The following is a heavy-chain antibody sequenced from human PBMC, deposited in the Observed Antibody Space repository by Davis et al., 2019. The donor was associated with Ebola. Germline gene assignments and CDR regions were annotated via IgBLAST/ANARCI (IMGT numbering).Heavy chain of an antibody. V-gene: IGHV4-38-2*01. CDR2: VYHSGTT. J-gene: IGHJ4*02. Sequence: PGGSLRLSCDVSGYSISSGYYWGWIRQSPGKGLEWIGSVYHSGTTYYNPSLKSRVTISVDTSKNQFSLKLTSVTAADTAMYYCSERGSSVWGQGTLVTVSS. D-gene: IGHD3-10*01. CDR1: GYSISSGYY. CDR3: SERGSSV.